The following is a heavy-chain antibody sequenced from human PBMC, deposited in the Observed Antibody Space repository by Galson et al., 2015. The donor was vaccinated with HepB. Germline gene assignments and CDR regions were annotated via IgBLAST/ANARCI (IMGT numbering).Heavy chain of an antibody. CDR3: ARDPRGGSGSQWELHKGAFDI. Sequence: SVKVSCKASGYTFTSYHMHWVRQAPGQGLEWMGIINPSGGSTSYAQKFQGRVTMTRDTSTSTVYMELSSLRSEDTAVYYCARDPRGGSGSQWELHKGAFDIWGQGTMVTVSS. J-gene: IGHJ3*02. D-gene: IGHD1-26*01. CDR2: INPSGGST. CDR1: GYTFTSYH. V-gene: IGHV1-46*03.